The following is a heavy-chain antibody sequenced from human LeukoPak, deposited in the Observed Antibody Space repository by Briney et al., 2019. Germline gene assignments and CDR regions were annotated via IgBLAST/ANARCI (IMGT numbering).Heavy chain of an antibody. Sequence: GGSLTLSCATSTFTFSRYSMHWVRRPPGKGLEWVAFTRQVGWSAEYTDSVKGRFTVSRDTSKNAMYLQMHSLRVEDTAVYYCVGDGQGGLIDAFDIWGQGTMVTVSS. CDR3: VGDGQGGLIDAFDI. V-gene: IGHV3-30*04. CDR2: TRQVGWSA. CDR1: TFTFSRYS. D-gene: IGHD3-16*02. J-gene: IGHJ3*02.